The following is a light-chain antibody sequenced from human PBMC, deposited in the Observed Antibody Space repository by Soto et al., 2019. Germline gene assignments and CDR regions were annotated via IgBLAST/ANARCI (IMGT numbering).Light chain of an antibody. Sequence: EIELTQSPGTLSLSPGERATLSCRASQSVSSTYLAWYQQKPGQAPRLLIYSASSRATGIPGRFSGGASGTDFTLTSNRLEHEDFAIYYCQQYGDSRTFGQGTKLEIK. CDR3: QQYGDSRT. V-gene: IGKV3-20*01. J-gene: IGKJ2*01. CDR1: QSVSSTY. CDR2: SAS.